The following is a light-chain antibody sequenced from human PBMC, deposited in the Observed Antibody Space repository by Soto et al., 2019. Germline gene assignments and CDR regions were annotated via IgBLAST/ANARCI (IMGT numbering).Light chain of an antibody. CDR3: SSYTSNSTRV. CDR1: SSDIGNYNF. CDR2: EVS. V-gene: IGLV2-14*01. Sequence: QSVLTQPASVSGSPGQSITISCTGTSSDIGNYNFVSWYQQHPGKAPKLMIYEVSNRPSGVSNHFSGSKSANTASLTISGLQAEDEADYYCSSYTSNSTRVFGTGAKLTVL. J-gene: IGLJ1*01.